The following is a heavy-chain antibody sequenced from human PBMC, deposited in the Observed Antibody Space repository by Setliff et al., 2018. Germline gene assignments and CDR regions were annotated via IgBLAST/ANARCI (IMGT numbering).Heavy chain of an antibody. V-gene: IGHV3-23*01. CDR1: GFTFSSYA. Sequence: GSLRLSCAASGFTFSSYAMTWVRQAPGKGLEWVSGISGYGSRTYYADSVKGRSTISRDNSKNTLYLQMNSLRPEDTAVYYCARTCSGSGCYAGLESWGQGTPVTVSS. D-gene: IGHD2-15*01. J-gene: IGHJ4*02. CDR3: ARTCSGSGCYAGLES. CDR2: ISGYGSRT.